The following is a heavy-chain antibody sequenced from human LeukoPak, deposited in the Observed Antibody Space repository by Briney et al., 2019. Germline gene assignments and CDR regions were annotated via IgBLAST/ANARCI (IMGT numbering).Heavy chain of an antibody. V-gene: IGHV3-23*01. CDR2: ISGRSGDT. D-gene: IGHD3-22*01. CDR1: GFTFSPYA. Sequence: GGSLRLSCAASGFTFSPYAMSWVRQAPGKGLEWVSSISGRSGDTYYAASVKGRCTISRDNSKNTLYLEMNSLRAEDTAVYYCAKARYYFDSSGYSGLDSWGQGTLVTVSS. CDR3: AKARYYFDSSGYSGLDS. J-gene: IGHJ4*02.